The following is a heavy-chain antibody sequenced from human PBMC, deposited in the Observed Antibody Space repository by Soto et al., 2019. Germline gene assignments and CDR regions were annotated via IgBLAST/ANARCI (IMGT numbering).Heavy chain of an antibody. CDR1: GYTFTAYY. J-gene: IGHJ4*03. Sequence: ASVKVSCKASGYTFTAYYMHWVRQAPGQGLEWIGWINPNTADTKYAQKFQGRLTLTRDPSVSTAYLELTNLRSDDTAVYYCARPRRIGVADRAPFDRWCQGPVVTVSS. D-gene: IGHD6-19*01. CDR2: INPNTADT. CDR3: ARPRRIGVADRAPFDR. V-gene: IGHV1-2*02.